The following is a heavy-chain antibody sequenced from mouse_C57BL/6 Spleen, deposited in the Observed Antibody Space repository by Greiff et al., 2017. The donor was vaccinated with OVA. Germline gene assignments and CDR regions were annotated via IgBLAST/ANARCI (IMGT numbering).Heavy chain of an antibody. CDR3: AREKGGYDYDGSWFAY. CDR2: INYDGSST. J-gene: IGHJ3*01. CDR1: GFTFSDYY. D-gene: IGHD2-4*01. Sequence: EVKLVESEGGLVQPGSSMKLSCTASGFTFSDYYMAWVRQVPEKGLEWVANINYDGSSTYYLDSLKSRFIISRDNAKNILYLQMSSLKSEDTATYYCAREKGGYDYDGSWFAYWGQGTLVTVSA. V-gene: IGHV5-16*01.